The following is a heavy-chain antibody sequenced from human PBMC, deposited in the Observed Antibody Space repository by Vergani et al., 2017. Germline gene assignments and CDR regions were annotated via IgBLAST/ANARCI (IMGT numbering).Heavy chain of an antibody. CDR1: GGTFSSYA. Sequence: QVQLVQSGAEVKKPGSSVKVSCKASGGTFSSYAISWVRQAPGQGLEWMGGIIPIFGTANYAQKFQGRVTITADESTSTAYMELSSLRSEDTAVYYCARYKGYCSSTSCYGDMDVWGKGTTVTVSS. V-gene: IGHV1-69*01. CDR2: IIPIFGTA. J-gene: IGHJ6*03. CDR3: ARYKGYCSSTSCYGDMDV. D-gene: IGHD2-2*01.